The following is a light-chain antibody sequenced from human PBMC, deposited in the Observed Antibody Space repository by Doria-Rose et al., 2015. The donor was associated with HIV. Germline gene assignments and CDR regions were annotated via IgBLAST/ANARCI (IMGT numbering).Light chain of an antibody. CDR1: SSDVGGYKY. Sequence: QSVLTQPASVSGSPGQSITISCTGTSSDVGGYKYVSWYQHFPGKAPKLLIYDVNMRPSGVSNRFSGSKSGNTASLTIPGVQAEDEADYYCGSYTSSTTVIFGGGTKLTVL. V-gene: IGLV2-14*03. CDR2: DVN. CDR3: GSYTSSTTVI. J-gene: IGLJ2*01.